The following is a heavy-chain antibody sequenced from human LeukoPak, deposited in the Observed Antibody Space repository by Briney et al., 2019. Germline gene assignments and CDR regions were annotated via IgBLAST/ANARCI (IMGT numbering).Heavy chain of an antibody. D-gene: IGHD4-17*01. Sequence: PSETQSLTCTVSGGSISSGGYYWSWIRQHPGKGLEWIGYIYYSGSTYYNPSLKSRVTISVDTSKNQFSLKLSSVTAADTAVYYCARVKAARWHGDYPRFDYWGQGTLVTVSS. CDR3: ARVKAARWHGDYPRFDY. V-gene: IGHV4-31*03. J-gene: IGHJ4*02. CDR1: GGSISSGGYY. CDR2: IYYSGST.